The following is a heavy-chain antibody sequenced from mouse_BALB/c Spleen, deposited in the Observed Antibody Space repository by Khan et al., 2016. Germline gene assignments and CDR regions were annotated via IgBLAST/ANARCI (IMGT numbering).Heavy chain of an antibody. V-gene: IGHV1-9*01. CDR1: GYTFRNYW. J-gene: IGHJ3*01. Sequence: QVQLQQSGADLMKPGASVKVSCKATGYTFRNYWIEWIKERPGHGLEWIGEILPGSGSTNYNEKFKGQATFTAETSSNTAYMQLSSLTSEDSAVYYCARGAYWGQGTLVTVSA. CDR2: ILPGSGST. CDR3: ARGAY.